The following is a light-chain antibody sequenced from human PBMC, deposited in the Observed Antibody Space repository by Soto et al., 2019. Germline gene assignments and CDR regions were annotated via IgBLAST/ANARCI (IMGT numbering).Light chain of an antibody. CDR2: TNN. J-gene: IGLJ2*01. V-gene: IGLV1-44*01. Sequence: QSVLTQPPSASGTPGQRVTISCSGSISNIGGNTVNWYQQLLGTAPKLLMYTNNQRPSGVPDRFSGSKSGTSASLAISGLQSEDEADYYCAAWDDSLNGVVFGGGTKVTVL. CDR3: AAWDDSLNGVV. CDR1: ISNIGGNT.